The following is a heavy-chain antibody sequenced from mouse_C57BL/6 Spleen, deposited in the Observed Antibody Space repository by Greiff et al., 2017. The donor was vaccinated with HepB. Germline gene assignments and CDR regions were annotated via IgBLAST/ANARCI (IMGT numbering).Heavy chain of an antibody. Sequence: VQLQQSGPELVKPGASVKISCKASGYTFTDYYMNWVKQSHGKSLEWIGDINPNNGGTSYNQKFKGKATLTVDKSSSTAYMELRSLTSEDSAVYYCARVWGNFYYFDYWGQGTTLTVSS. CDR3: ARVWGNFYYFDY. CDR2: INPNNGGT. CDR1: GYTFTDYY. V-gene: IGHV1-26*01. J-gene: IGHJ2*01.